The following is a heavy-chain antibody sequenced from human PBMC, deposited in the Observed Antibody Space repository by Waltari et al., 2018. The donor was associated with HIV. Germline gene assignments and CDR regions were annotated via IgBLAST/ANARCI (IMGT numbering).Heavy chain of an antibody. Sequence: QVQLQQSGPGLVKPSQTLSLTCAISGDSVSSNSAAWHWIRQSPSRGLEWLGKTFYRSKWSNDYAVSVKSRITINPDTSNNQFSRQLNSVSPEDTAVYYCARAPVGGWYFDIWGRGTLVTVSS. CDR2: TFYRSKWSN. CDR1: GDSVSSNSAA. V-gene: IGHV6-1*01. J-gene: IGHJ2*01. CDR3: ARAPVGGWYFDI. D-gene: IGHD1-26*01.